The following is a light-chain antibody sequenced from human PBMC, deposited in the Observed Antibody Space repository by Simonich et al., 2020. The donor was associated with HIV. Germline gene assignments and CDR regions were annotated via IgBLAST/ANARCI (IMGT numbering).Light chain of an antibody. J-gene: IGKJ2*01. CDR2: AAS. V-gene: IGKV1-39*01. CDR1: QSISSD. Sequence: DIQMTPSPSSLSASVGDRVTITCRASQSISSDLNWYQQKPGKAPKLLIYAASTLQSGVPSRFSGSGSGTDCTLTISSLQPEEFATYYCQQSFSTPYTFGQGTKVEIK. CDR3: QQSFSTPYT.